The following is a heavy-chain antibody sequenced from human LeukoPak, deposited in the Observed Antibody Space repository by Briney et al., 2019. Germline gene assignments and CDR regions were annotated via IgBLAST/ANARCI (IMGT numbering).Heavy chain of an antibody. CDR3: ARDKIEGPTKLDY. Sequence: PGGPLNLSCAASGFTFSSIWWGWVRKPQGKGLGWLPNIKQDESEKYYVDSLKGRFTISRDNAKNSLYLQMNSLRAEDTAVYYCARDKIEGPTKLDYWGQGILVTVSS. V-gene: IGHV3-7*01. J-gene: IGHJ4*02. CDR2: IKQDESEK. CDR1: GFTFSSIW. D-gene: IGHD1-1*01.